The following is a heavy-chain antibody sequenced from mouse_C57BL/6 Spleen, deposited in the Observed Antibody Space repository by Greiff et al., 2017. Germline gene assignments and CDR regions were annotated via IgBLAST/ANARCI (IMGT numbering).Heavy chain of an antibody. V-gene: IGHV1-69*01. CDR3: AREGVYGNYMKGAMDY. CDR1: GYTFTSYW. CDR2: IDPSDSYT. J-gene: IGHJ4*01. D-gene: IGHD2-1*01. Sequence: QVQLQQPGAELVMPGASVKLSCKASGYTFTSYWMHWVKQRPGQGLEWIGEIDPSDSYTNYTQKFKGKSTLTVDKSSSTAYMQLSSLTSEDSAVYYCAREGVYGNYMKGAMDYWGQGTSVTVSS.